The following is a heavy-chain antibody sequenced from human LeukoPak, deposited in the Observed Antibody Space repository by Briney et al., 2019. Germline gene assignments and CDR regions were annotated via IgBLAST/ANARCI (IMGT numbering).Heavy chain of an antibody. CDR1: GFSLSTSGVG. CDR3: AHTPPVLLWFGELLPNWFDP. J-gene: IGHJ5*02. D-gene: IGHD3-10*01. V-gene: IGHV2-5*01. CDR2: IYWNDDK. Sequence: SGPTLVNPTQTLTLTCTFSGFSLSTSGVGVGWIRQPPGKALEWLALIYWNDDKRYSPSLKSRLTITKDTSKNRVVLTMTNMDPVDTATYYCAHTPPVLLWFGELLPNWFDPWGQGTLVTVSS.